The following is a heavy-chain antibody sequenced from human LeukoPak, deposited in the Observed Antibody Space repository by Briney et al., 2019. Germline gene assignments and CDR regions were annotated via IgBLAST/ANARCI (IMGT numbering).Heavy chain of an antibody. V-gene: IGHV3-49*04. CDR2: IRNKVYGGTI. D-gene: IGHD3-10*01. Sequence: GGSLRLSCTDSGFNFGDYAMGWVRQAPGQGLEWVGFIRNKVYGGTIEYAAAVKGRFTISRDDSKSIAFLQMDSLKTEDTAVYYCLRYYGSGSLSGYWGQGTLVTVSS. CDR1: GFNFGDYA. CDR3: LRYYGSGSLSGY. J-gene: IGHJ4*02.